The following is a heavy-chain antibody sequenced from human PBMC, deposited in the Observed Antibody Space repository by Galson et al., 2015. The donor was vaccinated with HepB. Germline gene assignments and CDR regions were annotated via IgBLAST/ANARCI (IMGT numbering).Heavy chain of an antibody. CDR3: ASIAVAGTNKYYYYGMDV. D-gene: IGHD6-19*01. Sequence: SVKVSCRASGYTFTSYDINWVRQATGQGLEWMGWMNPNSGNTGYAQKFQGRVTMTRNTSISTAYMELSSLRSEDTAVYYCASIAVAGTNKYYYYGMDVWGQGTTVTVSS. J-gene: IGHJ6*02. CDR2: MNPNSGNT. CDR1: GYTFTSYD. V-gene: IGHV1-8*01.